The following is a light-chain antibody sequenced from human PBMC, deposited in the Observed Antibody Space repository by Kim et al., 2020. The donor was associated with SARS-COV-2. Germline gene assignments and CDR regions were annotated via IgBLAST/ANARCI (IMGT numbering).Light chain of an antibody. CDR3: QSYDSSLSGWV. J-gene: IGLJ3*02. V-gene: IGLV1-40*01. Sequence: RVTIDCTGSSSNSGAGYDVHWYPQIPGTAPNLLIYGNSNRPSGVPDRCSGSKSGTSASLAITGLQAEDEADYYGQSYDSSLSGWVFGGGTKLTVL. CDR2: GNS. CDR1: SSNSGAGYD.